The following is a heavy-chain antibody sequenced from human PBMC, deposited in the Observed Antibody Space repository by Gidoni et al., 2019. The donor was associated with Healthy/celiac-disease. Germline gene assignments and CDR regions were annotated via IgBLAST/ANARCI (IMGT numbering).Heavy chain of an antibody. CDR2: ISGSGGST. D-gene: IGHD2-2*01. Sequence: EVQLLESGGGLVQPGGSLRLSCAASGFTFSSYAMSWVRQAPGKGLEWVSAISGSGGSTYYADSVKGRFTISRDNSKNTLYLQMNSLRAEDTAVYYCAAGYCSSTSCYNWFDPWGQGTLVTVSS. CDR3: AAGYCSSTSCYNWFDP. V-gene: IGHV3-23*01. J-gene: IGHJ5*02. CDR1: GFTFSSYA.